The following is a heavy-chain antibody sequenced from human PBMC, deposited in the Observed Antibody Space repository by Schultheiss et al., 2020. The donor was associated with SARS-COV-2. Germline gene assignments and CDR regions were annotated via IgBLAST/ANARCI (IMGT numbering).Heavy chain of an antibody. CDR3: AKYRGWYARPPLLFDY. D-gene: IGHD6-19*01. V-gene: IGHV1-18*04. Sequence: ASVKVSCKASGYTFTNYYMHWVRQAPGQGLEWMGWISAYNGYTDYAQKFQGRITMTTDTSTSTAYMELRSLRSDDTAVYYCAKYRGWYARPPLLFDYWGQGILVTVSS. J-gene: IGHJ4*02. CDR2: ISAYNGYT. CDR1: GYTFTNYY.